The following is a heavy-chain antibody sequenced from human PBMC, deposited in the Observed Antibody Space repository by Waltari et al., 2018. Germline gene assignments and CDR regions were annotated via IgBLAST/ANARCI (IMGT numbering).Heavy chain of an antibody. CDR2: TYYRSKWYN. Sequence: QVHLPQSVPGLVSPSQSPTLPRAMSGECVSRHISTSNRIRQSPSRGLAWLGRTYYRSKWYNDYAVSVKSRITINPDTSKNQFSLQLNSVTPEDTAVYYCASSGEGDWFDPWGQGTLVTVSS. J-gene: IGHJ5*02. CDR1: GECVSRHIST. D-gene: IGHD3-10*01. V-gene: IGHV6-1*01. CDR3: ASSGEGDWFDP.